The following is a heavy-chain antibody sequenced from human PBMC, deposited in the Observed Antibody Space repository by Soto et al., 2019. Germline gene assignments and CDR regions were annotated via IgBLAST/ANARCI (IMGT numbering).Heavy chain of an antibody. D-gene: IGHD3-3*01. CDR1: GFTFSSYS. V-gene: IGHV3-21*01. Sequence: EVQLVESGGGLVKPGGSLRLSCAASGFTFSSYSMNWVRQAPGKGLEWVSSISSSSSYIYYADSVKGRFTISRDNAKNSLYLQMNSLRADDTAVYYCARGGTSGYQAHAFDIWGQGTMVTVSS. CDR3: ARGGTSGYQAHAFDI. J-gene: IGHJ3*02. CDR2: ISSSSSYI.